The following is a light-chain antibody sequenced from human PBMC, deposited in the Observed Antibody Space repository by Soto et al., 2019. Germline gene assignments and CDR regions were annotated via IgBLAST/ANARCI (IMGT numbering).Light chain of an antibody. CDR3: QQIYSTPWT. CDR2: AAS. V-gene: IGKV1-39*01. Sequence: DIQMTQSPSSLSASVGDRVTITCRASQSISSYLNWYQQKPGKAPKLLIYAASSLQSGVPSRFNGSGSGTDFTLTISSLQPEDFATYYCQQIYSTPWTFGQGTKV. J-gene: IGKJ1*01. CDR1: QSISSY.